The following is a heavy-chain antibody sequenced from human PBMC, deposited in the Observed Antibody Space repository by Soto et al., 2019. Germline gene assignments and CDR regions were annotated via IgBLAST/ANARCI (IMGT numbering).Heavy chain of an antibody. CDR1: GYTFTGYY. V-gene: IGHV1-2*02. CDR3: ARDWGRRDGSNSVY. J-gene: IGHJ4*02. Sequence: PGASVKVSCKASGYTFTGYYMHWVRQAPGQGLEWMGWINPNSGGTNYAQKFQGRVTMTRDTSISTAYMELSRLRSDDTAVYYCARDWGRRDGSNSVYWGQGTLVTVSS. CDR2: INPNSGGT. D-gene: IGHD3-16*01.